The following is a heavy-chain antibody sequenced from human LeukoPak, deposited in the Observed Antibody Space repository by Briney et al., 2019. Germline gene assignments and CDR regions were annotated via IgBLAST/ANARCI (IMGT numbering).Heavy chain of an antibody. CDR1: GFTFSDYY. CDR2: ISSSSSYI. D-gene: IGHD6-25*01. J-gene: IGHJ4*02. CDR3: GRDLIGTAASWDC. V-gene: IGHV3-11*05. Sequence: GGSLRLSCAASGFTFSDYYMSWIRQAPGKGLEWVSSISSSSSYIYYADSVKGRFTISRDNAKNTLYLQMNSLRVEDTAVYYCGRDLIGTAASWDCWGQGTLVTVSS.